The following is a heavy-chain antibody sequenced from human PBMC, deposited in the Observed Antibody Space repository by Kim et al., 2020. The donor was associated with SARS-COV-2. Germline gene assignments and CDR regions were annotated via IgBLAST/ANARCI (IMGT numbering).Heavy chain of an antibody. CDR2: ST. J-gene: IGHJ4*02. Sequence: STNHTPALTSRVTISVDKSKNQFSRKLSSVTAADTAVYYCARGHYGSGSYWGQGTLVTVSS. V-gene: IGHV4-4*02. D-gene: IGHD3-10*01. CDR3: ARGHYGSGSY.